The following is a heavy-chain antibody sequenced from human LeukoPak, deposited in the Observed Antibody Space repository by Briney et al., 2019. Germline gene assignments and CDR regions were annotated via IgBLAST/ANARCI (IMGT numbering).Heavy chain of an antibody. CDR1: GFTFNSYG. D-gene: IGHD3-10*01. J-gene: IGHJ4*02. CDR2: ISGSGGST. CDR3: ARERAGIWDSFDY. V-gene: IGHV3-23*01. Sequence: TGASLRLSCAASGFTFNSYGMSWVRQAPGKGLEWVSVISGSGGSTYYADSEKGRFTISRDNSKNRLYLQMNSLRAEDTAVYYCARERAGIWDSFDYWGQGTLVTVSS.